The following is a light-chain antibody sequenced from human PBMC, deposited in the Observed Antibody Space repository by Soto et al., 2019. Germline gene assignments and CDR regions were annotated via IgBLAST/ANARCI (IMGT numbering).Light chain of an antibody. CDR1: ISDVGGYNY. J-gene: IGLJ1*01. CDR2: EVT. CDR3: AAWDGSLSGHV. V-gene: IGLV2-8*01. Sequence: QSALTQPPSASGSPGQSVTISCTGTISDVGGYNYVSWYQQHPGKAPKLMIYEVTKRPSGVPDRFSGSKSGTSASLAISGLRSEDEADYYCAAWDGSLSGHVFGTGTKLTVL.